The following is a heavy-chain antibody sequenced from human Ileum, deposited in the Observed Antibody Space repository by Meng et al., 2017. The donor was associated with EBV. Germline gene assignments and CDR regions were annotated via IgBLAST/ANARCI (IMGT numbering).Heavy chain of an antibody. Sequence: ESGPGLVTPSATLSLTCTVSSGSVSSGDYHWSWIRQPPGKGLEWIGYILSGSTNYDPSLTNRVTISVDTSKNHFSLKLTSVTAADTAVYYCAGGRAGYGGYKTWGQGTLVTVSS. CDR2: ILSGST. J-gene: IGHJ4*02. CDR3: AGGRAGYGGYKT. D-gene: IGHD5-12*01. V-gene: IGHV4-61*03. CDR1: SGSVSSGDYH.